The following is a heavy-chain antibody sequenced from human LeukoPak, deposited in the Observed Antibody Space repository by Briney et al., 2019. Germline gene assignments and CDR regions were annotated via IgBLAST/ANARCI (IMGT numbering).Heavy chain of an antibody. J-gene: IGHJ4*02. D-gene: IGHD5-24*01. Sequence: GGSLRLSCAASGFTFSDYSMNWVRQAPGKGLEWISYIGIDSGNTNYADSVKGRFTISGDKAKNSLYLQMNSLRVEGTAVYYCARDYKYAFDNWGRGTLVTVSS. CDR1: GFTFSDYS. CDR3: ARDYKYAFDN. V-gene: IGHV3-48*01. CDR2: IGIDSGNT.